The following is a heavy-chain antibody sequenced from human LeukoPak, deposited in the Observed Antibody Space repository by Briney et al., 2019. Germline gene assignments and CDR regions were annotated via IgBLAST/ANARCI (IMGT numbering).Heavy chain of an antibody. CDR1: GFTFSSYT. J-gene: IGHJ1*01. Sequence: PGGSLRLSCAASGFTFSSYTMNWVRQAPGKGLEWVSSISSSSSYIFYADSVKGRFTISRDNAKNSLYLQMNSLRAEDTAVYYCARAYGDYGEYFQHWGQGTLVTVSS. CDR2: ISSSSSYI. D-gene: IGHD4-17*01. CDR3: ARAYGDYGEYFQH. V-gene: IGHV3-21*01.